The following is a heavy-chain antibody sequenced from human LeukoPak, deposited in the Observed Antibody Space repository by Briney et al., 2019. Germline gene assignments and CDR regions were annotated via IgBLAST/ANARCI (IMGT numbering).Heavy chain of an antibody. CDR3: AAMVRGSYYFDY. CDR1: VGSFSGYY. V-gene: IGHV4-34*01. D-gene: IGHD3-10*01. CDR2: INHSGST. J-gene: IGHJ4*02. Sequence: SETLSLTCAVHVGSFSGYYWTWIRQPPGKGLEWIGEINHSGSTNYNPSLKSRVTISVDTSKNQFSLKLSSVTAADTAVYYCAAMVRGSYYFDYWGQGTLVTVSS.